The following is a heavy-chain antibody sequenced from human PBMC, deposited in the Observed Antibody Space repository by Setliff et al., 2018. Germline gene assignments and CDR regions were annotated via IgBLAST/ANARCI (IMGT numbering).Heavy chain of an antibody. CDR2: INQSGNT. CDR3: ARVDFTMIQGVICH. D-gene: IGHD3-10*01. Sequence: SETLSLTCTVYGGSFSDYYWGWIRQSPGKRPEWIAEINQSGNTNFNPSLKTRVTMSVDTSKNHFSLKLTSVTAADTAVYYCARVDFTMIQGVICHWGQGTLVTVSS. CDR1: GGSFSDYY. V-gene: IGHV4-34*10. J-gene: IGHJ1*01.